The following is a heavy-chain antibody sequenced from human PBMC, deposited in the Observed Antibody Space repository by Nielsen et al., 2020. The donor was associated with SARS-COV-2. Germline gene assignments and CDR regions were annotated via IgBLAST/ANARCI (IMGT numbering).Heavy chain of an antibody. CDR1: GFTHRNYD. Sequence: GESLKISCAPSGFTHRNYDMLWVRQVAGKGLEWVSVIGPAADTSSPDSVKGRFTILRDDSKNTLYLQMNSLRDEDTAIYYCAKWLEGVMGDYFDYWGQGTLVTVSS. CDR3: AKWLEGVMGDYFDY. CDR2: IGPAADT. V-gene: IGHV3-13*01. J-gene: IGHJ4*02. D-gene: IGHD1-26*01.